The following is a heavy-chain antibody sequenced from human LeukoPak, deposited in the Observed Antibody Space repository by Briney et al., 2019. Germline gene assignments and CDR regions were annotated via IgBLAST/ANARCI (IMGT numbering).Heavy chain of an antibody. CDR2: ITSSSSSV. CDR1: GFNFRNYD. D-gene: IGHD5-12*01. J-gene: IGHJ4*02. CDR3: ARDKYSGFVFDC. V-gene: IGHV3-21*01. Sequence: GGSLRLSCAASGFNFRNYDMNWVRQVPGKGLEWVSSITSSSSSVRYADSVKGRFTISRDNARNSVSLQMNGLRAEDTAVYYCARDKYSGFVFDCWGQGTLVTVSS.